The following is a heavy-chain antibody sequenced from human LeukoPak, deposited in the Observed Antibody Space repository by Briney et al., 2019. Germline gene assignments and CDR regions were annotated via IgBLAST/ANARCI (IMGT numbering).Heavy chain of an antibody. CDR1: GLTFSSFW. V-gene: IGHV3-7*04. CDR3: ARGYYYYMDV. Sequence: PGGSLRLSCAASGLTFSSFWMRWVRQAPGKGLEWVASIKQDGSEKNYVDSVKGRFTISRDNAKNSLYLQVDSLRVEDTAVYYCARGYYYYMDVWGKGTTVTVSS. CDR2: IKQDGSEK. J-gene: IGHJ6*03.